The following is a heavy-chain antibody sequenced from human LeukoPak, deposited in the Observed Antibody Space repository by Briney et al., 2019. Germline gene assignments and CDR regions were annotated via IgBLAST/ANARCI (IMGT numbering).Heavy chain of an antibody. CDR1: GGSISSGSYY. CDR3: AREVPQLGILTGRD. D-gene: IGHD3-9*01. V-gene: IGHV4-61*02. CDR2: IYTSGST. Sequence: SETLSLTCTVSGGSISSGSYYWSWIRQPAGKGLEWIGRIYTSGSTNYNPSLKSRVTISVDTSKNQFSLKLSSVTAADTAVYYRAREVPQLGILTGRDWGQGTLVTVSS. J-gene: IGHJ4*02.